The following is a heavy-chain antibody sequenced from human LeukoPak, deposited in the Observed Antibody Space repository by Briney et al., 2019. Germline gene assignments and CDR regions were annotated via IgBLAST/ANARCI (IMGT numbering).Heavy chain of an antibody. CDR1: GGTFSSYA. J-gene: IGHJ4*02. CDR3: ARGLAAAGFVADY. CDR2: INPDSGGT. D-gene: IGHD6-13*01. Sequence: ASVKVSCKASGGTFSSYAISWVRQAPGHRLEWMGWINPDSGGTNYAQKFQGRVTMTRYTSISTAYMELSRLRSDDTAVYYCARGLAAAGFVADYWGQGTLVTVSS. V-gene: IGHV1-2*02.